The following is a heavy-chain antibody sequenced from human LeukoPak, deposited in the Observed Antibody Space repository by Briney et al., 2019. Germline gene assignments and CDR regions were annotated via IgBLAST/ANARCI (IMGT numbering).Heavy chain of an antibody. V-gene: IGHV1-2*06. CDR2: INPKSGDT. Sequence: ASVKVSCKSSGYTFTGYYMYWVRQAPGQGLEWMGRINPKSGDTNYAQKLQGRATMTRETSISTAYMKLSRLRSDDTAVYYCASRRLGDSSGYYLDYWGQGTLVTVFS. D-gene: IGHD3-22*01. J-gene: IGHJ4*02. CDR1: GYTFTGYY. CDR3: ASRRLGDSSGYYLDY.